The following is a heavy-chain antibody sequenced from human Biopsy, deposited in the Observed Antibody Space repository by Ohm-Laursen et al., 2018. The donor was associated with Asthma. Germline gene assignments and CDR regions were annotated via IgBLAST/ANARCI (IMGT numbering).Heavy chain of an antibody. J-gene: IGHJ6*02. V-gene: IGHV1-18*01. CDR3: ARAVDYSHYYGIDV. Sequence: ATVKISCKTSGYTFNSAGITWVRQAPGQGLEWMGWSSVYNGNTKVAQKLQDRVTMITDTSTSTAYMELRSLRSDDTAVCFCARAVDYSHYYGIDVWGQGTTVTVS. D-gene: IGHD3-10*01. CDR2: SSVYNGNT. CDR1: GYTFNSAG.